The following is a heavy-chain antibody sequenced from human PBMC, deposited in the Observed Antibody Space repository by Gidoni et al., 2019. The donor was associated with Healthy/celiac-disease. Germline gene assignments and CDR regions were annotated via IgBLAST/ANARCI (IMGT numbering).Heavy chain of an antibody. CDR2: ISSSSSYI. CDR3: ASGIAAAGTYLFDY. CDR1: GFTFSSYS. D-gene: IGHD6-13*01. J-gene: IGHJ4*02. V-gene: IGHV3-21*01. Sequence: VQLVESGGGLVKPGGSLRLSCAASGFTFSSYSMNWVRQAPGKGLEWVSSISSSSSYIYYADSVKGRFTISRDNAKNSLYLQMNSLRAEDTAVYYCASGIAAAGTYLFDYWGQGTLVTVSS.